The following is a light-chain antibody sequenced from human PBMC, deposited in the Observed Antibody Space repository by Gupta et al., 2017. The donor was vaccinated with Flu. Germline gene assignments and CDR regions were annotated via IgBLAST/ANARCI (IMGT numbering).Light chain of an antibody. Sequence: SSSNMGKNYVYWYQQVPGTAPKRLFYRNYRRPSGVPDRFSASKSGTSASLAIGGLRSEDEADYYCATWDDSLSSWVFGGGTKLTVL. CDR1: SSNMGKNY. V-gene: IGLV1-47*01. CDR2: RNY. J-gene: IGLJ3*02. CDR3: ATWDDSLSSWV.